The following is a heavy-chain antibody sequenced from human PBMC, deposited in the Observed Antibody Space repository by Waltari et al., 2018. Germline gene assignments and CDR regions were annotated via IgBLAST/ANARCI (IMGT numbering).Heavy chain of an antibody. D-gene: IGHD5-12*01. CDR1: GGSISRSDYY. V-gene: IGHV4-39*01. J-gene: IGHJ4*02. Sequence: QLQLQESGPGLVKPSETLSLTCTVSGGSISRSDYYWGWIRQPPGKGLEWIGSIYYSGSTFYNPSLKSRGTIAVDTSKNQFSLRLTSVTAADTAVYYCVRHGPLSGGYNCWGQGTLVTVSS. CDR2: IYYSGST. CDR3: VRHGPLSGGYNC.